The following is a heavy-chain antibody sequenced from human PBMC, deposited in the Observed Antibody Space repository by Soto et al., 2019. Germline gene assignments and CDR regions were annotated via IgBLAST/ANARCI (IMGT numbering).Heavy chain of an antibody. Sequence: QVQLVQSGADVKKPGASVKLSCKASGYAFSSYDINWVRQATGQGLEWMGWVNPRSGNTGYAQKFQGRLTMTRDTSITTAYMELSSLTSEDTAVYYCARACSGRSCDLDNTLDIWGQGTMITVFS. D-gene: IGHD2-15*01. V-gene: IGHV1-8*01. CDR3: ARACSGRSCDLDNTLDI. CDR1: GYAFSSYD. CDR2: VNPRSGNT. J-gene: IGHJ3*02.